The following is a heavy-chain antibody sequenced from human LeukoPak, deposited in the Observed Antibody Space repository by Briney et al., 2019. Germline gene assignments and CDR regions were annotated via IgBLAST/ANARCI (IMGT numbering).Heavy chain of an antibody. V-gene: IGHV3-7*01. Sequence: GGSLRLSCAASGFTFRNYWMSWVRPAPGKGLEWVANIKQDGSLKYYVDSLKGRFTISRDNAKTSVYLQMSSLRAEDTAVYFCARIGYSSSSFDYWGQGTLVTVSP. J-gene: IGHJ4*02. CDR1: GFTFRNYW. D-gene: IGHD6-6*01. CDR2: IKQDGSLK. CDR3: ARIGYSSSSFDY.